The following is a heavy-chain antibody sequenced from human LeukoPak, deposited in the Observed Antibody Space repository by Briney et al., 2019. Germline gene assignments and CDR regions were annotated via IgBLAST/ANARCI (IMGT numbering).Heavy chain of an antibody. J-gene: IGHJ3*02. V-gene: IGHV4-39*02. CDR1: GGSISSSSSY. Sequence: SETLSLTCSVSGGSISSSSSYWGWIRQPPGKGLEWIGSIYYSGSSFDNPALKSRVTISVDTSKNQFSLKLSSVTAADTAVYYCTRDRSALDTWGQGTMVTVSS. CDR3: TRDRSALDT. CDR2: IYYSGSS.